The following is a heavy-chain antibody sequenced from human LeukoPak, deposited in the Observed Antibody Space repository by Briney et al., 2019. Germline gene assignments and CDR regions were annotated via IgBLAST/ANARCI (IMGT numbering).Heavy chain of an antibody. Sequence: GGSLRLSCVASGFTFGKYWMSWVRQAPGKGLEWVANINQDGSEKYYVDSVRGRFTISRDNAENSLYLQMNSLRAEDTAVYYCARTWMYSNYFRGQGTLVTVSS. CDR2: INQDGSEK. CDR1: GFTFGKYW. D-gene: IGHD4-11*01. J-gene: IGHJ4*02. V-gene: IGHV3-7*03. CDR3: ARTWMYSNYF.